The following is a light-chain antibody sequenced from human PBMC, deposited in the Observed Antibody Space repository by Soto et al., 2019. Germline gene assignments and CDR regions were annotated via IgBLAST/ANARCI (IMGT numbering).Light chain of an antibody. CDR1: QSVGSN. Sequence: EIVMTQSPATLSVSPGERVTLSCRASQSVGSNLVWYQQKPGQAARLLIYGASTRATGIPARFSGSGSGTEFTLTISSLQSEDFAVYYCQQCDNWLRTFGQGTKVEIK. CDR3: QQCDNWLRT. V-gene: IGKV3-15*01. J-gene: IGKJ1*01. CDR2: GAS.